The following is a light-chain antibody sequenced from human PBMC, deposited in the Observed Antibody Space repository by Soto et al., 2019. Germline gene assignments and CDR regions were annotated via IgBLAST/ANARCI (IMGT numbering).Light chain of an antibody. CDR1: SSDVGGYDY. Sequence: QSVLTQPASVSGSPGQSITISCTGTSSDVGGYDYVSWYQQHPGKAPQLMIYDVNNRPSGVSNRFSGSKSGNTASLTISGLQAEDEAYYYCSSYTSSSTLVFGTGTKLTVL. J-gene: IGLJ1*01. CDR3: SSYTSSSTLV. V-gene: IGLV2-14*01. CDR2: DVN.